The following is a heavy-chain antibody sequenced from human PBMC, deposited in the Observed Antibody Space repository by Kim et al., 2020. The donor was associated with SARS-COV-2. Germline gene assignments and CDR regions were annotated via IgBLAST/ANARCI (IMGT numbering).Heavy chain of an antibody. V-gene: IGHV3-23*01. J-gene: IGHJ3*02. Sequence: GGSLRLSCAASGFTFSSYAMSWVRQAPGKGLEWVSAISGSGGSTYYADSVKGRFTISRDNSKNTLYLQMNSLRAEDTAVYYCAKAWGLIWFGELLGDAFDIWGQVTKVTVSP. CDR2: ISGSGGST. CDR1: GFTFSSYA. CDR3: AKAWGLIWFGELLGDAFDI. D-gene: IGHD3-10*01.